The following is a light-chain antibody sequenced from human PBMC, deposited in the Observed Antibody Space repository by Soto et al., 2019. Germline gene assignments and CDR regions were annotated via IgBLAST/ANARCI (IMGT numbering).Light chain of an antibody. CDR2: DVS. V-gene: IGKV3D-15*01. J-gene: IGKJ1*01. Sequence: EIVMTQSPATLSVSPGERATLSCWASQSVSSNLAWYQQKPGQAPRLLIYDVSTRATGIPTRFSGSGSGTEFTLTISSLQSEDFAVYYCQHFGSSLRTLGQGTKVDIK. CDR1: QSVSSN. CDR3: QHFGSSLRT.